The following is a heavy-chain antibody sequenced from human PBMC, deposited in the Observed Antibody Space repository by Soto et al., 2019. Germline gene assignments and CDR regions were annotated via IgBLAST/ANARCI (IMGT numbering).Heavy chain of an antibody. Sequence: GASVKVSCKASGGTSSSYAISWVRQAPGQGLEWMGGIIPIFGTANYAQKFQGRVTITADKSTSTAYMELSSLRSEDTAVYYCARWGGPKVGMDVWGQGTTVTVSS. CDR2: IIPIFGTA. CDR3: ARWGGPKVGMDV. V-gene: IGHV1-69*06. CDR1: GGTSSSYA. J-gene: IGHJ6*02. D-gene: IGHD3-10*01.